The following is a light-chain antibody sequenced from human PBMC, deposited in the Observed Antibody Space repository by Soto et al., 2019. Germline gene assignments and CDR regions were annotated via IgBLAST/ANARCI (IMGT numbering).Light chain of an antibody. V-gene: IGLV1-40*01. CDR1: SSNYD. J-gene: IGLJ1*01. CDR3: KSYAPSMSVYV. Sequence: QSVLTQPPAVSGAPGQRVTISCTGGSSNYDVHWYHQLPGTAPKLLIYGNGNRPSGVPDRFSGSKSGTSASLAITGLQDEDEADYYCKSYAPSMSVYVFGSGPKVTVL. CDR2: GNG.